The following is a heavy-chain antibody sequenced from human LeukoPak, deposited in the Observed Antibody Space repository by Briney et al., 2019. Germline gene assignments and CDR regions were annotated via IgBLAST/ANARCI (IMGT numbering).Heavy chain of an antibody. CDR2: IKEDGSML. CDR3: ARVVTWFDP. V-gene: IGHV3-7*04. Sequence: GGSLRLSCAASGFTFSSFWMSWVRQAPGKGLEWVAHIKEDGSMLSYVGSVKGRFTISRDNAKNSVYLQMNSLRAEDTAVYYCARVVTWFDPWGQGSLVTVSS. CDR1: GFTFSSFW. J-gene: IGHJ5*02.